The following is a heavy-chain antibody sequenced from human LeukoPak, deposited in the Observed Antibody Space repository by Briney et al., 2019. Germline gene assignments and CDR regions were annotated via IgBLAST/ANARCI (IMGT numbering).Heavy chain of an antibody. Sequence: SETLSLTCTVSGGSISSSSYYWGWIRQPPGKGLEWIGTIYYSGSTYCNPSLKSRVTMSVDTSKNQFSLKLSSVTAADTAVYYCARWGRGWYQQLPPDYWGQGTLVTVSS. CDR3: ARWGRGWYQQLPPDY. J-gene: IGHJ4*02. CDR2: IYYSGST. V-gene: IGHV4-39*01. D-gene: IGHD6-19*01. CDR1: GGSISSSSYY.